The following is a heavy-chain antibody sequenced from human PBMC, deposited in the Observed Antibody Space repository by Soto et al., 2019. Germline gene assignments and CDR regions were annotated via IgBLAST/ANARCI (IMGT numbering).Heavy chain of an antibody. CDR2: IGGDGGSI. J-gene: IGHJ4*02. V-gene: IGHV3-23*01. D-gene: IGHD3-22*01. Sequence: PGGSLGLSCSASGFTFSRYAMSWVRQIPGKGLECASAIGGDGGSIHYADSVKGRFTISRDNSKNTLYLQMNSLSAEDTAVYYCAKDPSYHSSGSYQERFHFDYWGQGTQVTVSS. CDR1: GFTFSRYA. CDR3: AKDPSYHSSGSYQERFHFDY.